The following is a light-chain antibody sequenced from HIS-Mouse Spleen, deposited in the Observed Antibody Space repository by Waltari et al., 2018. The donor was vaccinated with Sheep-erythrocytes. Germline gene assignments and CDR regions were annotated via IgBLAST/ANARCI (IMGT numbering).Light chain of an antibody. Sequence: DIVMTQSPDSLAASLGERATINCNSSQSVLYSSNNKNYLAWYQQKPGQPPKLLIYWASTRESVVPDRFSGSGSGTYFTLTISSLQSEDVAVYYCQQYYSTLTFGGGTKVEIK. CDR2: WAS. CDR1: QSVLYSSNNKNY. J-gene: IGKJ4*01. V-gene: IGKV4-1*01. CDR3: QQYYSTLT.